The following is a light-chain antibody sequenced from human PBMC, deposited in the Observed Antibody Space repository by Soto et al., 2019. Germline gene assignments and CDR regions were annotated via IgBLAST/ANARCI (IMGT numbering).Light chain of an antibody. CDR2: EVS. Sequence: QSALTQPASVSGSPGQSITISCTGTSSDVGGYNYVSWYQQHPGKAPKLMIYEVSNRPSGVSNRFSGSKSGNTASLTISGLQAEDEADYYCSSYTSRIQVVFGRGTKLTVL. V-gene: IGLV2-14*01. CDR3: SSYTSRIQVV. J-gene: IGLJ2*01. CDR1: SSDVGGYNY.